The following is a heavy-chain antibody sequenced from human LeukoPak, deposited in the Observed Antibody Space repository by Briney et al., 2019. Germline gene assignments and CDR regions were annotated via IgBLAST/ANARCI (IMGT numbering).Heavy chain of an antibody. V-gene: IGHV3-11*01. Sequence: GGSLRLSCAASGFTFSDYYMSWIRQAPGKGLEWVSYISSSGSTIYYADSVKGRFTISRDNAKNSLYLQMNSLRAEDTAVYYCARDQAGGVLWFGNYYYMDVWGKGTTVTISS. CDR3: ARDQAGGVLWFGNYYYMDV. CDR2: ISSSGSTI. D-gene: IGHD3-10*01. J-gene: IGHJ6*03. CDR1: GFTFSDYY.